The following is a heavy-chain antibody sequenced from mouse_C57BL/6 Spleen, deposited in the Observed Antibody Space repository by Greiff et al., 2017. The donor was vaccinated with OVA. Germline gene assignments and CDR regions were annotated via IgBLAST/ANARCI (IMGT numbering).Heavy chain of an antibody. D-gene: IGHD1-1*01. CDR2: IWSGGST. CDR3: ARNRIPYGSSWFAY. J-gene: IGHJ3*01. CDR1: GFSLTSYG. Sequence: VKLMESGPGLVQPSQSLSITCTVSGFSLTSYGVHWVRQSPGKGLEWLGVIWSGGSTDYNAAFISRLSISKDNSKSQVFFKMNSLQADDTAIYYCARNRIPYGSSWFAYWGQGTLVTVSA. V-gene: IGHV2-2*01.